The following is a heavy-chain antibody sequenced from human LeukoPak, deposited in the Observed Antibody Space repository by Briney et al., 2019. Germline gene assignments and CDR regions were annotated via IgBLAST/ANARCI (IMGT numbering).Heavy chain of an antibody. Sequence: SETLSLTCTVYGVSISSHYWSWIRQSPGKGLEWIGNIYYTGSTNYNPSLKSRVAISIDTSKNQFSLTLHSVTAADAAVYYCASAGNPHYFDFWGQGPLVTVSS. CDR2: IYYTGST. V-gene: IGHV4-59*11. CDR3: ASAGNPHYFDF. J-gene: IGHJ4*02. CDR1: GVSISSHY.